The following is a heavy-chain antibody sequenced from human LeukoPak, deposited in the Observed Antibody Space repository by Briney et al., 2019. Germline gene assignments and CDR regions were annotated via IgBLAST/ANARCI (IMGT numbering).Heavy chain of an antibody. V-gene: IGHV4-38-2*02. J-gene: IGHJ4*02. CDR3: ARGPPGWRFDY. Sequence: SETLSLTCTVSGYSISSGYYWGWIRQPPGKGLERIGSIYHSGSTYYNPSLKSRVTISVDTSKNQFSLKLSSVTAADTAVYYCARGPPGWRFDYWGQGTLVTVSS. CDR2: IYHSGST. CDR1: GYSISSGYY. D-gene: IGHD2-15*01.